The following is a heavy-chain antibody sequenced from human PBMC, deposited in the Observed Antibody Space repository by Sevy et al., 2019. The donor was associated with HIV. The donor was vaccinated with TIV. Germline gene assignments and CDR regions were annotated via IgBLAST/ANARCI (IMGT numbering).Heavy chain of an antibody. Sequence: GGSLRLSCEVSGFKFRSYWMSWVRQAPGKGLEWVANIKHDGSEQYYLDSVKGRFTVSRDNGKNSLYLQMTSLRVDDAAVYYCARERQEEDKSGAKFDYWGRGTLVTVSS. CDR3: ARERQEEDKSGAKFDY. CDR2: IKHDGSEQ. J-gene: IGHJ4*02. V-gene: IGHV3-7*01. D-gene: IGHD3-10*01. CDR1: GFKFRSYW.